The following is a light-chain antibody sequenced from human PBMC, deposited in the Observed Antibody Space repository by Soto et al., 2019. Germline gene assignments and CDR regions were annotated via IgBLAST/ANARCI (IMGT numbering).Light chain of an antibody. Sequence: QPVRTQSPSASASLGASVKLTCTLSSGHSNYAIAWHQQQSEKGPRYLMKLNSDGSHSKGDGIPDRFSGSSSGAERYLTISSLQSEDEADYYCQTWGSGIVVFGGGTKLTV. CDR1: SGHSNYA. J-gene: IGLJ2*01. V-gene: IGLV4-69*01. CDR3: QTWGSGIVV. CDR2: LNSDGSH.